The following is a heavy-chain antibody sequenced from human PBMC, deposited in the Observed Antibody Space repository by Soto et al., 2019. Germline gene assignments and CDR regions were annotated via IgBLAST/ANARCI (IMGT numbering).Heavy chain of an antibody. J-gene: IGHJ3*02. D-gene: IGHD1-26*01. V-gene: IGHV1-18*01. CDR1: GYTFTSYG. CDR3: ARGRYLLRRAGYDAFDI. Sequence: QVQLVQSGAEVKKPGASVKVSCKASGYTFTSYGISWVRQAPGQGLEWMGWISAYNGNTNYAQKLQGRVTMTTDTATSTAYPERRSLRSDDTAVYYCARGRYLLRRAGYDAFDIWGQGTMVTVSS. CDR2: ISAYNGNT.